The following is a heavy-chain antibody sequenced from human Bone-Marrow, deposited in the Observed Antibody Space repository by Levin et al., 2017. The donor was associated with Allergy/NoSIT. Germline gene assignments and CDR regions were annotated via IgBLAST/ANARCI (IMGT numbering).Heavy chain of an antibody. CDR1: GGSFSGYY. CDR2: INHSGST. J-gene: IGHJ6*03. D-gene: IGHD3-10*01. CDR3: ASDRGVISRGYYYYYMDV. V-gene: IGHV4-34*01. Sequence: SQTLSLTCAVYGGSFSGYYWSWIRQPPGKGLEWIGEINHSGSTNYNPSLKSRVTISVDTSKNQFSLKLSSVTAADTAVYYCASDRGVISRGYYYYYMDVWGKGTTVTVSS.